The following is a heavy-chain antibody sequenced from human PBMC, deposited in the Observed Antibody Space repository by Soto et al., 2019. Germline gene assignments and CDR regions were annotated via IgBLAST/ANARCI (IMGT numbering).Heavy chain of an antibody. J-gene: IGHJ4*02. CDR1: GYTFTGYY. CDR3: ARDRYEGWRGYDPILDY. CDR2: INPNSGGT. Sequence: ASVKVSCKASGYTFTGYYMHWVRQAPGQGLEWMGWINPNSGGTNYAQKFQGRVTMTRDTSISTAYMELSRLRSDDTAVYYCARDRYEGWRGYDPILDYWGQGTLVTVSS. V-gene: IGHV1-2*02. D-gene: IGHD3-3*01.